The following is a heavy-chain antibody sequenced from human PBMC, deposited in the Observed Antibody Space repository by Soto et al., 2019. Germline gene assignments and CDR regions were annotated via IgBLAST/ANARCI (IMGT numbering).Heavy chain of an antibody. Sequence: QVQLVQSGAEVKKPGSSVKVSCKASGGTFSSYAISWVRQAPGQGLEWMGGIIPIFGTANYAQKFQGRVTIPADKSTSTAYMELSSLRSEDTAVYYCARDYCSSTSCSNWFDPWGQGTLVTVSS. CDR2: IIPIFGTA. V-gene: IGHV1-69*06. CDR3: ARDYCSSTSCSNWFDP. D-gene: IGHD2-2*01. CDR1: GGTFSSYA. J-gene: IGHJ5*02.